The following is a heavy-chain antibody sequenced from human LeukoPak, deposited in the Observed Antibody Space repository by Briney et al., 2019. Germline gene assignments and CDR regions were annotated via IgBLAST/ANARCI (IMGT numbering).Heavy chain of an antibody. CDR1: GYTFTSYG. CDR3: ARSGGYCSGGSCYSEYYFDY. J-gene: IGHJ4*02. V-gene: IGHV1-18*01. CDR2: ISAYKGNT. Sequence: ASVKVSCKASGYTFTSYGISWVRQAPGQGVEWMGWISAYKGNTNCAQKLQGRVTMNTETSTSTAYMELRSLRSDDTAVYYCARSGGYCSGGSCYSEYYFDYWGQGTLVTVSS. D-gene: IGHD2-15*01.